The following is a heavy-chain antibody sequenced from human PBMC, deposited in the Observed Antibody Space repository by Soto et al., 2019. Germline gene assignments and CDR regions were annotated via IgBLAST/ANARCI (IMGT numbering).Heavy chain of an antibody. V-gene: IGHV3-23*01. Sequence: GGSLRLSCAASGFTFSSYAMSWVRQAPGKGLEWVSAISGSGGSTYYADSVNGRFTISRDNSKNTLYLQMNSLRAEDTAVYYCARREWELLGAFDIWGQGTMVTVSS. CDR2: ISGSGGST. CDR3: ARREWELLGAFDI. J-gene: IGHJ3*02. CDR1: GFTFSSYA. D-gene: IGHD1-26*01.